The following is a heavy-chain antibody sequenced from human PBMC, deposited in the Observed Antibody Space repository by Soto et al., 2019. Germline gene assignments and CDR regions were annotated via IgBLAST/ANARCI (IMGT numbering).Heavy chain of an antibody. Sequence: LKISCKVSGYSFSSFWITWVRQMPGKGLEWMGRIDPSDSYANYSPSFQGHVTFSADKSINTAYLQWSSLKASDTAMYYCGRVRVDKAEGWFDPWGQGTLVTVSS. J-gene: IGHJ5*02. D-gene: IGHD5-18*01. CDR1: GYSFSSFW. CDR2: IDPSDSYA. CDR3: GRVRVDKAEGWFDP. V-gene: IGHV5-10-1*01.